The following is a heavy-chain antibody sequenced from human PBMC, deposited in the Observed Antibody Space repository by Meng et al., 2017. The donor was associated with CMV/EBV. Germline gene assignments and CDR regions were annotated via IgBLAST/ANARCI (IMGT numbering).Heavy chain of an antibody. CDR1: GFSFSSYA. CDR2: ISYDGTTK. V-gene: IGHV3-30*04. J-gene: IGHJ4*02. CDR3: ARDRVYDFWSGNFDH. Sequence: GESLKISCRVSGFSFSSYALHWVRQAPGKGLEWVSFISYDGTTKFYAESVKGRFTVSRDNSKNTLYLQLNSLRPEDTAIYYCARDRVYDFWSGNFDHWGQGAWSPSPQ. D-gene: IGHD3-3*01.